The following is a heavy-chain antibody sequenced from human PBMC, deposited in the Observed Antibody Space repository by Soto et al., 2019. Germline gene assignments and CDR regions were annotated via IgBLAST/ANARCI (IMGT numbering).Heavy chain of an antibody. CDR2: IIPIFGTA. CDR3: ARARPIGYCSSTSCYPFDY. Sequence: QVQLVQSGAEVKKPGSSVKVSCKASGGTFSSYAISWVRQAPGQGLEWMGGIIPIFGTANYAQKFQGRVTITEDKSTSTAYMELSSLRSEDTAVYYCARARPIGYCSSTSCYPFDYWGQGTLVTVSS. CDR1: GGTFSSYA. D-gene: IGHD2-2*01. J-gene: IGHJ4*02. V-gene: IGHV1-69*06.